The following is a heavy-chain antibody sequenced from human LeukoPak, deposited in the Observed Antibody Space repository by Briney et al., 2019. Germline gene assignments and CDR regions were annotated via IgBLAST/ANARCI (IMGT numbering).Heavy chain of an antibody. V-gene: IGHV1-69*05. CDR2: IIPIFGTA. Sequence: ASGKVSCKASGGTFTSYAISWVRQAPGQGLEWMGRIIPIFGTANYAQKFQGRVTITTDESTSTAYMELSSLRSEDTAVYYCARNGHFDWSAPNWFDPWGQGTLVTVSS. D-gene: IGHD3-9*01. J-gene: IGHJ5*02. CDR1: GGTFTSYA. CDR3: ARNGHFDWSAPNWFDP.